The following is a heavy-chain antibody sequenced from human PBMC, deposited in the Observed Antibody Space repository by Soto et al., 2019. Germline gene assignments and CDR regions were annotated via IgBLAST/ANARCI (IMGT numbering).Heavy chain of an antibody. Sequence: GGSLRLSCAASGFTFSSYAMSWVRQAPGKGLEWVSAISGSGGSTYYADSVKGRFTISRDNSKNTLYLQMNSLRAEDTAVYYCAKDQGRYDFWIGYYKGLGRYGMDFWGQATTVTVSS. V-gene: IGHV3-23*01. CDR3: AKDQGRYDFWIGYYKGLGRYGMDF. J-gene: IGHJ6*02. D-gene: IGHD3-3*01. CDR2: ISGSGGST. CDR1: GFTFSSYA.